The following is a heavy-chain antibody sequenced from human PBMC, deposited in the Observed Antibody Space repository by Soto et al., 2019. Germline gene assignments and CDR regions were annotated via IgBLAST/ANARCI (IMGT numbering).Heavy chain of an antibody. CDR2: ISSSSSTI. V-gene: IGHV3-48*01. CDR3: ARELRFLEWLSSTSYYYMDV. Sequence: GGSLRLSCAASGFTFSSYSMNWVRQAPGKGLEWVSYISSSSSTIYYADSVKGRFTISRDNAKNSLYLQMNSLRAEDTAVYYCARELRFLEWLSSTSYYYMDVWGKGTTVTVSS. J-gene: IGHJ6*03. D-gene: IGHD3-3*01. CDR1: GFTFSSYS.